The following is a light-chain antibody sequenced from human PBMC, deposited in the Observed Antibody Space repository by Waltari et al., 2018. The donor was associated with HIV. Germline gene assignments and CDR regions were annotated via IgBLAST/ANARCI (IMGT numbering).Light chain of an antibody. CDR1: TLSSKY. CDR2: KDS. Sequence: SYELTQPPSVSVSPGQTARITCSGATLSSKYTSWYQQKPGQAPILVIFKDSERPSGIPERFSGSISGTTVTLTISEVQTEDEADYYCQSADHSDSCVFGTGTTLTVL. J-gene: IGLJ1*01. V-gene: IGLV3-25*03. CDR3: QSADHSDSCV.